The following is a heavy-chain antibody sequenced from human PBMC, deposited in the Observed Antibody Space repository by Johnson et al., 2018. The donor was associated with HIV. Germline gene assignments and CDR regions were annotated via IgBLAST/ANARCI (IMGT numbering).Heavy chain of an antibody. Sequence: QVQLVESGGGVVQPGGSLRLSCAASGFSFSSFGMYWVRQAPGRGLECVSIIYSDGNTYYADSVKGRFSISRDNAKSSVYLQMNSLRAEDTAVYYCARRGLANAFDIWGQGTMVTVSS. CDR3: ARRGLANAFDI. J-gene: IGHJ3*02. D-gene: IGHD3-10*01. V-gene: IGHV3-NL1*01. CDR1: GFSFSSFG. CDR2: IYSDGNT.